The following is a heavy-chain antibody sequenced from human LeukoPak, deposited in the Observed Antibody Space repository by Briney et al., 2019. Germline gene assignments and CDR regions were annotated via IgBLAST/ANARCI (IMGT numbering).Heavy chain of an antibody. Sequence: PLETLSLTCAVSADSFRSHYWTWIRQSPGTGLEWIGYISYIGSTNYNPSLKSRVTISIDTSKNQFSLKLRSVTAADTAVYYCARDLVTVTKGFDIWGQGTMVSVSS. D-gene: IGHD4-17*01. CDR2: ISYIGST. V-gene: IGHV4-59*11. J-gene: IGHJ3*02. CDR1: ADSFRSHY. CDR3: ARDLVTVTKGFDI.